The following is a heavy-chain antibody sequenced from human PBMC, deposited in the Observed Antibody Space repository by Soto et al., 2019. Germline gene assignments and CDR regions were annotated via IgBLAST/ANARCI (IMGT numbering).Heavy chain of an antibody. CDR1: GFAFNAYP. Sequence: EVQLVESGGGLVKPGGSLRLSCVASGFAFNAYPMNWVRQPPGKGLEWVSSIASVTRASFSADSVKGRFTISRDNAKNSLYLQMDSLRAEDTAVYYCATIRRSSGWPDYWGQGTLVTFSS. CDR3: ATIRRSSGWPDY. V-gene: IGHV3-21*01. J-gene: IGHJ4*02. CDR2: IASVTRAS. D-gene: IGHD6-25*01.